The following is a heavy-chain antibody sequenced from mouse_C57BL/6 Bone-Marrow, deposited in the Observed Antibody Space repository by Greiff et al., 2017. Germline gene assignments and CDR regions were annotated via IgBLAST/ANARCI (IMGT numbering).Heavy chain of an antibody. CDR1: GFNIKDYY. CDR2: IDPEDGDT. J-gene: IGHJ3*01. D-gene: IGHD2-4*01. V-gene: IGHV14-1*01. CDR3: TRGLRAWFAY. Sequence: DVKLQESGAELVRPGASVKLSCTASGFNIKDYYMHWVKQRPEQGLEWIGRIDPEDGDTEYAPKFQGKATMTADTASNTAYLQRSSLTSEDTAVYYCTRGLRAWFAYWGQGTLVTVSA.